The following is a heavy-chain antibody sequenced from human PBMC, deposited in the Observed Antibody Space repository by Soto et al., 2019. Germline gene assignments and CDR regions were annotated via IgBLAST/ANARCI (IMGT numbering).Heavy chain of an antibody. CDR3: ARDKDRQHLGGNYCYGIDV. CDR2: IIPIFSTP. CDR1: GGTFGNSA. D-gene: IGHD2-15*01. J-gene: IGHJ6*02. V-gene: IGHV1-69*12. Sequence: QVQLVQSGAEVKKPGSSVTVSCKASGGTFGNSAISWVRQAPGQGLEWMGGIIPIFSTPDYAQKFRGRVTITADESTDTAYMELQSLKSEDTAVYSCARDKDRQHLGGNYCYGIDVWGQGTTVTVSS.